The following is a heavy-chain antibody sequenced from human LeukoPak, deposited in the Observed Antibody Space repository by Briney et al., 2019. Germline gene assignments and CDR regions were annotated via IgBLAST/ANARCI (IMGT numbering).Heavy chain of an antibody. Sequence: ASVKLSCKASGYTFNTFDINWVRQAAGQGPECMGWVNPYNDKTVYAPKFQGRVSISSNNSINTAYMEFSGLKSDDTAVYYCARGRRLRGVTSRPIYYYYYMDVWGGGTTVTVSS. V-gene: IGHV1-8*03. J-gene: IGHJ6*03. D-gene: IGHD3-10*01. CDR2: VNPYNDKT. CDR3: ARGRRLRGVTSRPIYYYYYMDV. CDR1: GYTFNTFD.